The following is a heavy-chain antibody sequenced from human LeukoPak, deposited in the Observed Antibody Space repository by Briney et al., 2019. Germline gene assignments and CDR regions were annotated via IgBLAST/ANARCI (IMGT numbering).Heavy chain of an antibody. CDR2: IIPIFGTA. J-gene: IGHJ4*02. V-gene: IGHV1-69*13. Sequence: SVKVSCKASGGTFSSYAISWVRQAPGQGLEWMGGIIPIFGTADYAQKFQGRVTITADESTSTAYMELSSLRSEDTAVYYCAGSSGYWYYFDYWGQGTLVTVSS. D-gene: IGHD3-22*01. CDR1: GGTFSSYA. CDR3: AGSSGYWYYFDY.